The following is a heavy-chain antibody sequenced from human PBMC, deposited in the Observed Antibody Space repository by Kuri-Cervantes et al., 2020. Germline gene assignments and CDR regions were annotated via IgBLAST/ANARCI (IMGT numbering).Heavy chain of an antibody. CDR2: ISAYNGNT. J-gene: IGHJ4*02. V-gene: IGHV1-18*01. D-gene: IGHD1-26*01. CDR1: GYTFTSYG. Sequence: ASVKVSCKASGYTFTSYGISWVRQAPGQGLEWVGWISAYNGNTNYAQKLQGRVTMTTDTSTSTAYMELGSLRSDDAAVYYCARDQTRSYWGGAGFDYWGQGTLVTVSS. CDR3: ARDQTRSYWGGAGFDY.